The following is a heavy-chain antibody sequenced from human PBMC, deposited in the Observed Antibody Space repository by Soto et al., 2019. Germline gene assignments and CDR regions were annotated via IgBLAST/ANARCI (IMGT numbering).Heavy chain of an antibody. CDR2: IKQDGSEK. CDR1: GFTFSGYW. J-gene: IGHJ4*02. V-gene: IGHV3-7*01. D-gene: IGHD2-15*01. CDR3: ARPPRYCSGGSCADYFDY. Sequence: EVQLVESGGGLVPPGGSLRLSCAAAGFTFSGYWMSWVRQAPGKGLEWVANIKQDGSEKYYVDSVKGRFTISRDNAKNSLYLQMNSLRAEDTAVYYCARPPRYCSGGSCADYFDYWGQGTLVTVSS.